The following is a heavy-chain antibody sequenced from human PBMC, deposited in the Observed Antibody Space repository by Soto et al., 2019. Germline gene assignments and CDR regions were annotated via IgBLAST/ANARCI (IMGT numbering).Heavy chain of an antibody. V-gene: IGHV3-21*04. CDR3: TKAGPHNSGYYYNFDS. D-gene: IGHD3-22*01. CDR2: ISSSSRP. Sequence: GGSLSLSFAASGFTFSSYSMDWVRQAPGKGLEWVSSISSSSRPYYADSVKGRFTISRDISKNRLYLQMNSLRAEDTATYYYTKAGPHNSGYYYNFDSWGQGTLVTVS. CDR1: GFTFSSYS. J-gene: IGHJ4*02.